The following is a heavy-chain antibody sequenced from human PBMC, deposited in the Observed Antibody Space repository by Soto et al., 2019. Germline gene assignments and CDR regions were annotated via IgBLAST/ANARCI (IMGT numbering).Heavy chain of an antibody. CDR3: AGLSGGSIDP. CDR1: GGSISHGGYH. Sequence: QVQLQESGPGLVKASQTLSLTCSVSGGSISHGGYHWSWIRQDPGKGLEWHGYIYYTGNTYSNPSLRSRLPISIDTAKSQFFLNLSSVTAADTAIYYCAGLSGGSIDPWGQGTRVTVSS. V-gene: IGHV4-31*03. D-gene: IGHD6-19*01. CDR2: IYYTGNT. J-gene: IGHJ5*02.